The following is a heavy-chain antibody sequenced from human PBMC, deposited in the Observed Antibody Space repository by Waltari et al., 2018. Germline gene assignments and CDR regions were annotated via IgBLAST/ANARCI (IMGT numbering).Heavy chain of an antibody. Sequence: QVQLVESGGGVVQPGRSLRLSCAASGFTFSSYGMHWVRQAPGKGREWVAVIWYDGSNKYYADSVKGRFTISRDNSKNTLYLQMNSLRAEDTAVYYCAKDSDHYDSSGYYRGAFDIWGQGTMVTVSS. D-gene: IGHD3-22*01. CDR1: GFTFSSYG. CDR2: IWYDGSNK. V-gene: IGHV3-33*06. J-gene: IGHJ3*02. CDR3: AKDSDHYDSSGYYRGAFDI.